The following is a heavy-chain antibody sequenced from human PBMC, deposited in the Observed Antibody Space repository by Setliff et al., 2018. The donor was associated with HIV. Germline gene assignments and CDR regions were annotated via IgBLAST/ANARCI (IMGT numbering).Heavy chain of an antibody. CDR3: ARDTLRLQLSYYGMDV. V-gene: IGHV3-30*04. CDR2: ISYDGSNK. CDR1: GFTFSSYA. Sequence: GGSLRLSCAASGFTFSSYAMHGVRQAPGKGLEWVAVISYDGSNKYYADSVKGRFTISRDNSKNTLYLQMNSLRAEDTAVYYCARDTLRLQLSYYGMDVWGQGTTVTVSS. J-gene: IGHJ6*02. D-gene: IGHD6-25*01.